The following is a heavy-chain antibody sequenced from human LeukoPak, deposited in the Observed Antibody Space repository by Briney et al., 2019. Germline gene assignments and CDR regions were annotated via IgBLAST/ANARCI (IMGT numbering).Heavy chain of an antibody. D-gene: IGHD6-13*01. CDR2: IIPIFGTA. J-gene: IGHJ3*02. Sequence: SVKVSCKASGGTFSSYAISWVRQAPGQGLEWMGGIIPIFGTANYAQKFQGRVTITADESTSTAYMELSSLRSEDTAVNYCARSRSAAAVQGHDAFDIWGQGTMVTVSS. CDR1: GGTFSSYA. CDR3: ARSRSAAAVQGHDAFDI. V-gene: IGHV1-69*13.